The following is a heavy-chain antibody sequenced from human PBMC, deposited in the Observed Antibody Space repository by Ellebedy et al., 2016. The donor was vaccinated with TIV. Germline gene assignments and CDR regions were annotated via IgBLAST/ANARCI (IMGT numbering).Heavy chain of an antibody. Sequence: GESLKISCAASGFTFSSYSMNWVRQAPGKGLEWVSYIGSTITTIYYADSVKGRFTISRDNAKNSLYLQMNSLRAEDTAVYYCARGGGSRLRHSFDIWGQGTMVTVSS. CDR2: IGSTITTI. D-gene: IGHD3-10*01. V-gene: IGHV3-48*04. CDR3: ARGGGSRLRHSFDI. J-gene: IGHJ3*02. CDR1: GFTFSSYS.